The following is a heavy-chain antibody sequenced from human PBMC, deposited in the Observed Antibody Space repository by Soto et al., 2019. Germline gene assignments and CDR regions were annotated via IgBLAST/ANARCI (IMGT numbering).Heavy chain of an antibody. CDR2: FNPTDGST. D-gene: IGHD1-26*01. CDR3: ARDEDSGSYYFDY. V-gene: IGHV1-46*01. Sequence: GASVKVSCKASGYTFTSFYMHWVRRAPGQGLEWMGIFNPTDGSTTYAQKFQGRVTMTRDTSTNTVYLELTSLTSEDTAVYYCARDEDSGSYYFDYWGQGSLVTVSS. J-gene: IGHJ4*02. CDR1: GYTFTSFY.